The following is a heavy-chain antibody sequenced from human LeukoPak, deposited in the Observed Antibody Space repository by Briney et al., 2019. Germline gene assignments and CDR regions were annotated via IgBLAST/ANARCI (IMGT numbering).Heavy chain of an antibody. CDR2: ISGSGGST. Sequence: GGSLRLSSAASGFTFSSYAMSWVRQAPGKGLEWVSAISGSGGSTYYADSVKGRFTISRDNSKNTLYLQMNSLRAEDTAVYYCAKDLAVAGTADYWGQGTLVTVSS. CDR3: AKDLAVAGTADY. D-gene: IGHD6-19*01. CDR1: GFTFSSYA. J-gene: IGHJ4*02. V-gene: IGHV3-23*01.